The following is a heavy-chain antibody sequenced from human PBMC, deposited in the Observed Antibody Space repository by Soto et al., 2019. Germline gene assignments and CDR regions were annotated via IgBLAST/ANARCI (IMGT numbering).Heavy chain of an antibody. CDR2: INAGNGNT. J-gene: IGHJ6*02. CDR3: ARDYDFWSGYSYYYYGMDV. D-gene: IGHD3-3*01. Sequence: ASVKVSCKASGYTFTSYAMHWVRQAPGQRLEWMGWINAGNGNTKYSQKFQGRVTITRDTSASTAYMELSRLRSEDTAVYYCARDYDFWSGYSYYYYGMDVWGQGTTVTVSS. CDR1: GYTFTSYA. V-gene: IGHV1-3*01.